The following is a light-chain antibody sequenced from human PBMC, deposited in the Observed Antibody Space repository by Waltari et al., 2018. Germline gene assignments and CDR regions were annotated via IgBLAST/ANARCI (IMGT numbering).Light chain of an antibody. CDR2: HAS. V-gene: IGKV3-20*01. CDR1: QSIYKY. Sequence: EIVLTQSPGTLSLSPGERATLSCRASQSIYKYLAWYQQKPGQAPRLLISHASSRAAGIPDRVRGSGSGTDFSLTISRLEPEDFAVYYCQHYESLPVTFGQGTKVEIK. J-gene: IGKJ1*01. CDR3: QHYESLPVT.